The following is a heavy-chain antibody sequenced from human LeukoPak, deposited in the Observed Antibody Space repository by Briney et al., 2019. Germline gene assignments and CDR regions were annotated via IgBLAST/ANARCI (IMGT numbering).Heavy chain of an antibody. J-gene: IGHJ4*02. V-gene: IGHV4-31*03. CDR1: GGSISSGAYY. Sequence: SQTLSLTCTVSGGSISSGAYYWGWIRQHPGKCLEYIGYIYYSGSTYYNPSLKSRVTISVDRSKHQFSLKLSSVTAADTAVYYCVRENSFDYWGQGILVTVSS. CDR2: IYYSGST. D-gene: IGHD4-23*01. CDR3: VRENSFDY.